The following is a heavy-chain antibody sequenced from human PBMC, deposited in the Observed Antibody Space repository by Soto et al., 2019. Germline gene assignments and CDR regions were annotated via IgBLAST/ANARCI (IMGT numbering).Heavy chain of an antibody. Sequence: EVQLVESGGGLVKPGGSLRLSCAASGFTFSSYSMNWVRQAPGKGLEWVSSISSSSSYIYYADSVKGRFTISRDNAKNSLYLQMNSLRAEDTAVYYCARDGYDILTGYYSWGQGTMVTVSS. V-gene: IGHV3-21*01. CDR1: GFTFSSYS. CDR3: ARDGYDILTGYYS. J-gene: IGHJ3*01. CDR2: ISSSSSYI. D-gene: IGHD3-9*01.